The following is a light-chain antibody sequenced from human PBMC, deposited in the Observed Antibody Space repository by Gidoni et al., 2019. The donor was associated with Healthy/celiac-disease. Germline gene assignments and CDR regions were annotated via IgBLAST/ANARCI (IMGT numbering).Light chain of an antibody. CDR1: RLGDKY. CDR3: QAWDSSFVV. V-gene: IGLV3-1*01. CDR2: QDT. Sequence: SYELTQPPSVYVSPGQTSSITCSGDRLGDKYPSWYQQKPGQSPVLVIYQDTKRPSGIPERFSGSNSGNTATLTISGTQGMDEADYYCQAWDSSFVVFGGGTKLTVL. J-gene: IGLJ2*01.